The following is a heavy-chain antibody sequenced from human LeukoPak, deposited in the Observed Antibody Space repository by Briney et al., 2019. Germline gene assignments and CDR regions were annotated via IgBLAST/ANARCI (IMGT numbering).Heavy chain of an antibody. Sequence: SESLSLTCTVSGGSISSCYWSWIRQPAGKGLEWIGRIYTRGSTNYNPSLKSRGTMSVDTSKNQFSLKLSSVTAADTAVYYCARDYCSGGSCYLSPDAFDIWGQGTMVTVSS. CDR1: GGSISSCY. D-gene: IGHD2-15*01. CDR3: ARDYCSGGSCYLSPDAFDI. CDR2: IYTRGST. V-gene: IGHV4-4*07. J-gene: IGHJ3*02.